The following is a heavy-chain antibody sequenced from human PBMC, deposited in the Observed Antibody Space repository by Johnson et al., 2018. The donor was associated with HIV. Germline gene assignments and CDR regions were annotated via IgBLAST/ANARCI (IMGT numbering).Heavy chain of an antibody. V-gene: IGHV3-66*01. Sequence: VQLVESGGRVERPGGSLRLSCVGSGFVFDDYGMSWVRQVPGKGLEWVSVIYSGGSTYYADSVKGRFTISRDNSKNTLNLQMNSLRAEDTAVYYCARTQVVYAHFDIWGQGTMVTVSS. CDR1: GFVFDDYG. CDR2: IYSGGST. D-gene: IGHD2-8*02. J-gene: IGHJ3*02. CDR3: ARTQVVYAHFDI.